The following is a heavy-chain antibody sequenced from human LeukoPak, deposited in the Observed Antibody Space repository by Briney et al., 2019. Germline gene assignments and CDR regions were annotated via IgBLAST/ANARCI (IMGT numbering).Heavy chain of an antibody. Sequence: GGSLRLSCAASGFTFSSYSMNWVRQAPGKGLEWVSYISSSGSTIYYADSVKGRFTISRDNAKNSLYLQMNSLKADDTAVYYCTRGAGTGWRFDSWGQGTLVTVSS. CDR1: GFTFSSYS. CDR2: ISSSGSTI. D-gene: IGHD6-19*01. V-gene: IGHV3-48*04. CDR3: TRGAGTGWRFDS. J-gene: IGHJ4*02.